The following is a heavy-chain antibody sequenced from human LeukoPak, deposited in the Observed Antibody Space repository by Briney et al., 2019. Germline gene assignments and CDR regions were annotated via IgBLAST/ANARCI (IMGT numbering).Heavy chain of an antibody. CDR1: GFTFMSYS. D-gene: IGHD6-19*01. CDR2: ISSGSNTL. Sequence: PGGSLRLSCAASGFTFMSYSMNWVRQAPGKGLEWISYISSGSNTLYYADSVKGRFTISRDNAENSLHLQMSSLRAEDTAVYYCARDTASWLVSEYFDLWGRGTLVTVSS. V-gene: IGHV3-48*01. CDR3: ARDTASWLVSEYFDL. J-gene: IGHJ2*01.